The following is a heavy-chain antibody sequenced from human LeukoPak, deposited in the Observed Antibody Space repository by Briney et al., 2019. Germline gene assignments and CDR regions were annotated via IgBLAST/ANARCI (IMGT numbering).Heavy chain of an antibody. Sequence: EWMGWISVYNGNTNYAQKLQGRVTMTTDTSTSTAYMELRSLRPDDTAVYYCARGESGIQHWGQGTLVTVSS. CDR3: ARGESGIQH. V-gene: IGHV1-18*01. CDR2: ISVYNGNT. J-gene: IGHJ1*01.